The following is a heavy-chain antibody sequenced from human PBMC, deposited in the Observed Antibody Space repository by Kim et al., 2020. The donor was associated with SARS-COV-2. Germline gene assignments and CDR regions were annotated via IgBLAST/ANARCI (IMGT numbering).Heavy chain of an antibody. CDR3: ARLDTAMGGIYYYGMDV. J-gene: IGHJ6*02. V-gene: IGHV4-61*07. D-gene: IGHD5-18*01. Sequence: LKSRVTISVDTSKNQFSLKLSSVTAADTAVYYCARLDTAMGGIYYYGMDVWGQGTTVTVSS.